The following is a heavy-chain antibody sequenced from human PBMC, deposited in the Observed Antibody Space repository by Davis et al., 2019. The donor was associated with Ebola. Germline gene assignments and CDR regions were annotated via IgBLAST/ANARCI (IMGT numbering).Heavy chain of an antibody. CDR2: INHSGST. V-gene: IGHV4-34*01. CDR1: GGSFSGYY. J-gene: IGHJ5*02. Sequence: MPSETLSLTCAVYGGSFSGYYWSWIRQPPGKGLEWIGEINHSGSTNYNPSLKSRVTISVDTSKNQFSLKLSSVTAADTAVYYCARVGSKQGLDPWGQGTLVTVSS. CDR3: ARVGSKQGLDP. D-gene: IGHD6-13*01.